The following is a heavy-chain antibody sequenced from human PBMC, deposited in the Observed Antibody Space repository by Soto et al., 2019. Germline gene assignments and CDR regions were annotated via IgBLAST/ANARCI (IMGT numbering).Heavy chain of an antibody. V-gene: IGHV1-18*01. CDR3: AKADSNYAGRFSYYYMDV. CDR2: ISGYNGNT. CDR1: GYTFRSYG. Sequence: QVQLVQSGNEVKKPGASVKVSCKASGYTFRSYGISWVRQAPGQGLEWMGWISGYNGNTHYSQKFQGKVTMTTDTSTSTAYMELRNLRSDDTAVYYCAKADSNYAGRFSYYYMDVWGTGTMVTVSS. D-gene: IGHD4-4*01. J-gene: IGHJ6*03.